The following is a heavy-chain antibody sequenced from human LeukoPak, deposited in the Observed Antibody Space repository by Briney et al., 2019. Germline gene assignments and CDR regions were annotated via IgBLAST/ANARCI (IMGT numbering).Heavy chain of an antibody. CDR1: GFTFDDYA. J-gene: IGHJ3*02. V-gene: IGHV3-9*03. Sequence: PGGSLRLSCAASGFTFDDYAMHWVRQAPGKGLEWVSGISWNSGGIGYADSVKGRFTISRDNAKNSLYLQMNSLRAEDMALHYCAKDSSGYDSGAFDIWGQGTMVTVSS. D-gene: IGHD5-12*01. CDR3: AKDSSGYDSGAFDI. CDR2: ISWNSGGI.